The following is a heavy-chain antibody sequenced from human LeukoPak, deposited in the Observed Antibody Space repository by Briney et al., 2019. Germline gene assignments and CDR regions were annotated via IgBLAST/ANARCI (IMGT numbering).Heavy chain of an antibody. J-gene: IGHJ4*02. Sequence: GGSLRLSCAASGFTFDDYTMHWVRQAPGKGLEWVSLISWDGGSTYYADSVKGRFTISRDNAKNSLYLQMNSLRADDTAIYYCARDKIVGPTTLDYWGQGTLVTVSS. V-gene: IGHV3-43*01. D-gene: IGHD1-26*01. CDR3: ARDKIVGPTTLDY. CDR2: ISWDGGST. CDR1: GFTFDDYT.